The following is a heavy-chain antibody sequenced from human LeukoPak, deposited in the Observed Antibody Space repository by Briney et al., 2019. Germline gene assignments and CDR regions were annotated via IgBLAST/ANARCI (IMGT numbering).Heavy chain of an antibody. CDR2: INPNSGVT. Sequence: ASVKVSCKASGYTFTSYAMNWVRQAPGQGLEWMGWINPNSGVTNYAQKFQGRVTMTRDTSISTAYMDLSRLRSDDTAMYYCARDRTTMIRGIYPGDYWGQGTLITVSS. D-gene: IGHD3-10*01. J-gene: IGHJ4*02. CDR1: GYTFTSYA. CDR3: ARDRTTMIRGIYPGDY. V-gene: IGHV1-2*02.